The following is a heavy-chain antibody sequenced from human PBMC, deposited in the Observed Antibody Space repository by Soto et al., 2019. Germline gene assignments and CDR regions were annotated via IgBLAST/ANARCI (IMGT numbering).Heavy chain of an antibody. CDR3: AREANCGSDCYSPAEYSQH. Sequence: QVQLVQSGAEVKKPGALVKVSCKASGYTFSNYGISWVRQAPGQGLEWMGWISAYNGKTYDAERLQGRVTMTTDTSTSTAYMELRSLRSDDTAVYYCAREANCGSDCYSPAEYSQHWGQGTLVTVSS. V-gene: IGHV1-18*04. J-gene: IGHJ1*01. CDR2: ISAYNGKT. CDR1: GYTFSNYG. D-gene: IGHD2-21*02.